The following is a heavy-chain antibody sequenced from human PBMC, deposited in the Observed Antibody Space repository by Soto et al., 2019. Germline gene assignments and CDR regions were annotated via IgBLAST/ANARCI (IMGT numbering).Heavy chain of an antibody. Sequence: QVQLVQSGAEVKKPGSSVKVSCKASGGTFSSYAISWVRQAPGQGLEWMGGIIPIFGTANYAQKFQGRVTITADESTSTAYMELSRLRSEDTAVYYCAGEGVTAPGAGYFDYWGQGTLVTVSS. J-gene: IGHJ4*02. CDR2: IIPIFGTA. V-gene: IGHV1-69*12. CDR1: GGTFSSYA. CDR3: AGEGVTAPGAGYFDY. D-gene: IGHD2-21*02.